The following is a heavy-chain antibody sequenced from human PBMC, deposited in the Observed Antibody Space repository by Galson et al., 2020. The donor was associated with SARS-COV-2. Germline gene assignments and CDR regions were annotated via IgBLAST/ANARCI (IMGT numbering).Heavy chain of an antibody. CDR1: GFTFNDFW. J-gene: IGHJ4*02. Sequence: GGSLRLPCEVPGFTFNDFWMSWFRQAPGKGLEWVANIKGDGSETNYADFVKGRFSISRDNAANSLYLQMNSLRVEDSAVYYCSREGWQGGYWGQGTRVTVSS. CDR2: IKGDGSET. V-gene: IGHV3-7*01. D-gene: IGHD6-19*01. CDR3: SREGWQGGY.